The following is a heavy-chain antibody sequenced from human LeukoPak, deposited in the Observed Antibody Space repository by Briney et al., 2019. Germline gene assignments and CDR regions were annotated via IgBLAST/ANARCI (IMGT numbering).Heavy chain of an antibody. J-gene: IGHJ4*02. Sequence: GESLRLSCTASGFTFSTYSMNWVRQAPGKGLEWVSYISSSSSTIYYANSVKGRFTISRDNAKNSLYLQMNSLRDEDTAVYYCARASFQRWLQLGGDWGQGALVTVSS. CDR1: GFTFSTYS. CDR2: ISSSSSTI. V-gene: IGHV3-48*02. D-gene: IGHD5-24*01. CDR3: ARASFQRWLQLGGD.